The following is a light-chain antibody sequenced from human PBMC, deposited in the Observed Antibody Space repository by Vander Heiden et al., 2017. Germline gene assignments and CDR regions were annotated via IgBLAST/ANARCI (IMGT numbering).Light chain of an antibody. CDR3: QHYDKLPLT. Sequence: DIQMTQSPSSMSASVGDRVTITCQASRDISNYLNWYQQKVGKAPKLLIFDATQLEPAVPRRFSGSGSGTDFTLTISSLQPEDIATYYCQHYDKLPLTFGGGTKVEI. CDR1: RDISNY. J-gene: IGKJ4*01. CDR2: DAT. V-gene: IGKV1-33*01.